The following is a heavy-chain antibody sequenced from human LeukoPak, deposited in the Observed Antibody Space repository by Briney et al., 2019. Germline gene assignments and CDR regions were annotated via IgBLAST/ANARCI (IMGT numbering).Heavy chain of an antibody. V-gene: IGHV3-9*01. D-gene: IGHD6-19*01. Sequence: GRSLRLSCAASGFTFSSYAMHWVRQAPGKGLEWVSGISWNSGSIGYADSVKGRFTISRDNAKNSLYLQMNSLRAEDTALYYCAKDVTGYSSGWYGYYYYGMDVWGQGTTVTVSS. J-gene: IGHJ6*02. CDR3: AKDVTGYSSGWYGYYYYGMDV. CDR2: ISWNSGSI. CDR1: GFTFSSYA.